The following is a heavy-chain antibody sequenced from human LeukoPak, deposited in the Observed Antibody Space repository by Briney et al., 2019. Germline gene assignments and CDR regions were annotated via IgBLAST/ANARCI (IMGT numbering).Heavy chain of an antibody. CDR1: GFTFSSYA. J-gene: IGHJ3*02. Sequence: GGSLRLSCAASGFTFSSYAMSWVRQAPGKGLEWVSAISGSGGSTYYADSVKGRFTISRDNSKNTLYLQMNSLRAEDTAVYYCAKFFYSSGWPVLDDAFDIWGQGTMVTVSS. CDR3: AKFFYSSGWPVLDDAFDI. V-gene: IGHV3-23*01. CDR2: ISGSGGST. D-gene: IGHD6-19*01.